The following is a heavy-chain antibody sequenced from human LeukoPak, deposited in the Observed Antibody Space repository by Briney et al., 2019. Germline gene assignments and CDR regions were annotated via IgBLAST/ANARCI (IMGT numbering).Heavy chain of an antibody. V-gene: IGHV3-23*01. D-gene: IGHD3-3*01. CDR3: AKNLRIRFLSDVFGI. CDR1: GFTFSSYV. CDR2: LSGNGFNT. J-gene: IGHJ3*02. Sequence: GGSLRLPCAASGFTFSSYVMNWVRQAPGKGLEWVSGLSGNGFNTYYADSVKGRFTVSRDNSKNTLYLQMNSLRAEDTAVYYCAKNLRIRFLSDVFGIWGQGTMATVSS.